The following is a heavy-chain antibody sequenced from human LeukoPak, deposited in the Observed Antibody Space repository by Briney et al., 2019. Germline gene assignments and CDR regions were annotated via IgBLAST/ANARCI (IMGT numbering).Heavy chain of an antibody. V-gene: IGHV3-23*01. CDR2: ISNSGEST. CDR1: GFTFSSYA. CDR3: AKVARLGGNSFYYYMDV. D-gene: IGHD3-16*01. Sequence: PGGSLRLSCAASGFTFSSYAMNWVRQAPGKGLEWVSTISNSGESTYYADSVKGRFTISRDNSKNTLFLQMNSLRAEDTAVYYCAKVARLGGNSFYYYMDVWGKGTTVTISS. J-gene: IGHJ6*03.